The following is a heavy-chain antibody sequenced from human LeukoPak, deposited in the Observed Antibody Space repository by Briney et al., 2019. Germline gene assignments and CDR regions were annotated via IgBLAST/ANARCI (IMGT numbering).Heavy chain of an antibody. CDR3: ASSYCSSTSCPIGFDP. J-gene: IGHJ5*02. Sequence: ASVKVSCKASGGTFSSYAISWVRQAPGQGLEWMGGIIPIFGTANYAQKFQGRVPITADESTSTAYMELSSLRSEDTAVYYCASSYCSSTSCPIGFDPWGQGTLVTVSS. V-gene: IGHV1-69*13. D-gene: IGHD2-2*01. CDR1: GGTFSSYA. CDR2: IIPIFGTA.